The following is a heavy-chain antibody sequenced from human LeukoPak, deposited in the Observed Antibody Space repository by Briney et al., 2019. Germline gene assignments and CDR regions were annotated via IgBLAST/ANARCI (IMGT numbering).Heavy chain of an antibody. CDR1: GGSISSYY. Sequence: PSETLSLTCTVSGGSISSYYWGWIRQPPGKGLEWIGSIYYSGSTYYNPSLKSRVTISVDTSKNQFSLKLSSVTAADTAVYYCTGHVSTGEYFDYWGQGTLVTVSS. J-gene: IGHJ4*02. D-gene: IGHD1-26*01. CDR3: TGHVSTGEYFDY. V-gene: IGHV4-39*01. CDR2: IYYSGST.